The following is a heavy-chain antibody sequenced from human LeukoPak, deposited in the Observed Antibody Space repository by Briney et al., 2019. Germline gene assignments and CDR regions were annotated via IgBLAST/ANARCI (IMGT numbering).Heavy chain of an antibody. CDR1: GYTFTSYD. V-gene: IGHV1-8*01. D-gene: IGHD3-10*01. J-gene: IGHJ5*02. CDR2: MNPNSGNT. CDR3: AREFTYYYGSGSYKGTGFDP. Sequence: ASVKVSCKASGYTFTSYDINWVRQATGQGLEWMGWMNPNSGNTGYAQKFQGRVTMTRNTSISTAYMELSSLRSEDTAVYYCAREFTYYYGSGSYKGTGFDPWGQGTLVTVSS.